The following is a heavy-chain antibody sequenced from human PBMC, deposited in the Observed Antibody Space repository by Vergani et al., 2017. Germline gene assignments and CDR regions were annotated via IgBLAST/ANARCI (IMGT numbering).Heavy chain of an antibody. J-gene: IGHJ6*03. D-gene: IGHD3-9*01. CDR1: GGSISSSSYY. V-gene: IGHV4-39*07. CDR2: IYYSGST. CDR3: ARDVLRYFDWFSIGDYMDV. Sequence: QLQLQESGPGLVKPSETLSLTCTVSGGSISSSSYYWGWIRQPPGKGLEWIGSIYYSGSTYYNPSLKSRVTISVDTSKNQFSLTLSSVTAADTAVYYCARDVLRYFDWFSIGDYMDVWGKGTTVTVSS.